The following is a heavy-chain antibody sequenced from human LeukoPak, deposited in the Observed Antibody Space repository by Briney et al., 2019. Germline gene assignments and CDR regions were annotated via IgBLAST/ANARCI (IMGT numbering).Heavy chain of an antibody. J-gene: IGHJ3*02. CDR2: ISGDGGST. CDR3: AKDLRVVAGDAFDI. D-gene: IGHD2-15*01. Sequence: PGGSLRLSCAASGFTFDDYAMHWVRQAPGKGLEWVSLISGDGGSTYYADSVKGRFTISRDNSKNTLYLQMNSLRAEDTAVYYCAKDLRVVAGDAFDIWGQGTMVTVSS. V-gene: IGHV3-43*02. CDR1: GFTFDDYA.